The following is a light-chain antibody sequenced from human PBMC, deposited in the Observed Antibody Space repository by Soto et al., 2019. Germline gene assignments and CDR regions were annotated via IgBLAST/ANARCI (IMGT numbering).Light chain of an antibody. CDR3: CSHAGSYTYV. Sequence: QSVLTQPRSVSGSPGQSLTISCTGTSSDVGGYNYVSWYQQYPGKVPKLMIYDVTKRPSGVPDRFSGSKSGNTASLTISGVQTEDEADYYCCSHAGSYTYVFGTGTKVTVL. J-gene: IGLJ1*01. V-gene: IGLV2-11*01. CDR2: DVT. CDR1: SSDVGGYNY.